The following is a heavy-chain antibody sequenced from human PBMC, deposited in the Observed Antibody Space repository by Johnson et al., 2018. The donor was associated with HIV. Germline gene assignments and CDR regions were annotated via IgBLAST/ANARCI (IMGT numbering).Heavy chain of an antibody. V-gene: IGHV3-30-3*01. CDR1: GFTFSSYA. D-gene: IGHD3-10*01. J-gene: IGHJ3*02. CDR3: ARIGLPYYYGSGSYSHDAFDI. CDR2: ISYDGSNK. Sequence: QVQLVESGGGVVQPGKSLRLSCAASGFTFSSYAMHWVRQAPGKGLEWVEVISYDGSNKYYADSVKGRFTISRDNSKNTLYLQMNSLRAEDTAVYYCARIGLPYYYGSGSYSHDAFDIWGQGTMVTVSS.